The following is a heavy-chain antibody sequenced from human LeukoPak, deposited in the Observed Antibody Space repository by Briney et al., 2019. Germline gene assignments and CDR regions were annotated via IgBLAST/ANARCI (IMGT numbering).Heavy chain of an antibody. J-gene: IGHJ4*02. V-gene: IGHV3-21*01. CDR1: ELPFRSYT. CDR2: IISSSSSI. CDR3: ARASGDIVETATMGSY. Sequence: GGFLRSSFPAPELPFRSYTMTWFRKAPGKGLEWVSSIISSSSSIYYADSVKGRFTISRDNAKNSLYLQMNSLRAEDTAVYYCARASGDIVETATMGSYWGQGTLVTVSS. D-gene: IGHD5-18*01.